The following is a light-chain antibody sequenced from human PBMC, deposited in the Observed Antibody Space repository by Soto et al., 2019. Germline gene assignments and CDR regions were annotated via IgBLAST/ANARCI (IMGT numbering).Light chain of an antibody. J-gene: IGKJ2*01. CDR1: QRVSSY. CDR3: QQRSNWPPYT. Sequence: EIVLTQSPATLSFSPGERATLSCRARQRVSSYLAWYQQKPGQAPMRLIYDASNRATGIPARFSGSASGTDFTLTISSLEPEDFAVYYCQQRSNWPPYTFGQGTKLEIK. CDR2: DAS. V-gene: IGKV3-11*01.